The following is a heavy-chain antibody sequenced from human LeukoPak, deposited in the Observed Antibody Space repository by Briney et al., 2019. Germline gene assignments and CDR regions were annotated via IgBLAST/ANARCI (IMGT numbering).Heavy chain of an antibody. CDR3: ARDWNWDDWYFDL. CDR2: ISSSGSTI. V-gene: IGHV3-48*03. Sequence: PGGSLRLSCAASGFTFRNYEMNWVRQAPGKGLEWVSHISSSGSTISYADSVKGRFTISRDNAKNSLHLQMNGLRAEDTAVYYCARDWNWDDWYFDLWGRGTLVTVSS. D-gene: IGHD1-7*01. CDR1: GFTFRNYE. J-gene: IGHJ2*01.